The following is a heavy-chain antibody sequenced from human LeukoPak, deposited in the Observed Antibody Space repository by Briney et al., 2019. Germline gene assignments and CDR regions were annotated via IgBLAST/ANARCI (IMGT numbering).Heavy chain of an antibody. J-gene: IGHJ4*02. V-gene: IGHV1-46*01. CDR3: ARGASIYYGSGGYSAY. D-gene: IGHD3-10*01. CDR1: GYTFTSYY. CDR2: INPSGGST. Sequence: GASVKVSCKASGYTFTSYYMHWVRQAPGQGLEWMGIINPSGGSTSYAQKFQGRVTMTRDTSTSTVYMELSSLRSEDTAVYYCARGASIYYGSGGYSAYWGQGTLVTVSS.